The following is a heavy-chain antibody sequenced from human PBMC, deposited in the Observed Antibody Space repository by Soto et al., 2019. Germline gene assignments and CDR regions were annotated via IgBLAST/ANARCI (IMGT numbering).Heavy chain of an antibody. CDR2: ITINGNT. D-gene: IGHD1-7*01. V-gene: IGHV4-4*07. Sequence: PWETLSLTCMVSGASISDFSWSWIRQPAGKGLEWIGRITINGNTKKNPSFKSRVTMSIDTSRNHFSLHLQSATAADTALYYCARETGENWTYEAHWGPGTLVTVSS. CDR1: GASISDFS. CDR3: ARETGENWTYEAH. J-gene: IGHJ1*01.